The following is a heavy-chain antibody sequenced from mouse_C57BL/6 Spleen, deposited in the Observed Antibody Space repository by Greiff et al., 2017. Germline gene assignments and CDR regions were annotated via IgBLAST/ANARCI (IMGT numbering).Heavy chain of an antibody. Sequence: EVKLVESEGGLVQPGSSMKLSCTASGFTFSDYYMAWVRQVPEKGLEWVANINYDGSSTYYLDSLKSRFIISRDNAKNILYLQMSSLKSEDTATXYCARGGSSPYFDYWGQGTTLTVSS. J-gene: IGHJ2*01. CDR3: ARGGSSPYFDY. D-gene: IGHD1-1*01. V-gene: IGHV5-16*01. CDR2: INYDGSST. CDR1: GFTFSDYY.